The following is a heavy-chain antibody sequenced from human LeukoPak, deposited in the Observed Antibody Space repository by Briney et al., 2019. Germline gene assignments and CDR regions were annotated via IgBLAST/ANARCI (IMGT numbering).Heavy chain of an antibody. CDR1: GGSISSGGYY. J-gene: IGHJ6*02. CDR2: IYYSGST. CDR3: ARGGDDYYDSSGYHPYGMDV. D-gene: IGHD3-22*01. V-gene: IGHV4-31*03. Sequence: SQTLSLTCTVSGGSISSGGYYWSWIRQHPGKGLEWIGYIYYSGSTYYNPSLKSRVTISVDTSKNQFSLKLSSVTAADTAVYYCARGGDDYYDSSGYHPYGMDVWGQGTTVTVSS.